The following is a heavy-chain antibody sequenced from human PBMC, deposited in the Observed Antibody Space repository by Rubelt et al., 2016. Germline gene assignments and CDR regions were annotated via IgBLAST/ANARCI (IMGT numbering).Heavy chain of an antibody. V-gene: IGHV3-48*04. D-gene: IGHD5-18*01. CDR1: GFTFSSYS. CDR3: ARESQAYSYGYGAFDI. J-gene: IGHJ3*02. Sequence: EVQLVESGGGLVQPGGSLRLSCAASGFTFSSYSMNWVRQAPGKGLEWVAYISSSSSTIYYADSVKGRFTISSDNAKISLYLQMNSLRAEDTAVYYCARESQAYSYGYGAFDIWGQGTMVTVSS. CDR2: ISSSSSTI.